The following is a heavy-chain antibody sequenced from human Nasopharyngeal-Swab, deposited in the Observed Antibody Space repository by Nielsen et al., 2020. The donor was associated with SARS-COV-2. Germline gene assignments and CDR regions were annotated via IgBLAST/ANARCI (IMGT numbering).Heavy chain of an antibody. CDR3: ARDFGDYTFDY. D-gene: IGHD4-17*01. J-gene: IGHJ4*02. V-gene: IGHV3-23*01. CDR2: ISGSGGST. CDR1: GFTFSTSA. Sequence: GGSLRLSCAASGFTFSTSAMSWVRQAPGKGLEWVSAISGSGGSTYYADSVKGRFTISRDNSKNTLYLQMNSLKAEDTAVYYCARDFGDYTFDYWGQGTLVTVSS.